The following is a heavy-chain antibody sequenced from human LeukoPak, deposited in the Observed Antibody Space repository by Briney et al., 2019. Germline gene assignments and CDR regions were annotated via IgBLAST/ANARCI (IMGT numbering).Heavy chain of an antibody. CDR2: ISYDGSNK. CDR3: ARDLGWIRKVTDGFDY. Sequence: GGSLRLSCAASGFTFSSYAMHWVRQAPGKGLEWVAVISYDGSNKYYADSVKGRFTISRDNSKNTLYLQMNSLRAEDTAVYYCARDLGWIRKVTDGFDYWGQGTLVTVSS. J-gene: IGHJ4*02. V-gene: IGHV3-30-3*01. D-gene: IGHD2-21*02. CDR1: GFTFSSYA.